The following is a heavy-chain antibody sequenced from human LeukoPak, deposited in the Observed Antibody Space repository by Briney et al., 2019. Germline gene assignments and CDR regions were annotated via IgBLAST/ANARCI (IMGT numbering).Heavy chain of an antibody. D-gene: IGHD4-17*01. Sequence: SETLSLTCTVSGGSISSSSYYWGWIRQPPGKGLEWIGSLYYSGSTYYNPSLKSRVTISVDTSKNQFSLRLSSVTAADTAVYYCARQMNTVTADYWGQGTLVTVSS. CDR3: ARQMNTVTADY. CDR1: GGSISSSSYY. J-gene: IGHJ4*02. V-gene: IGHV4-39*01. CDR2: LYYSGST.